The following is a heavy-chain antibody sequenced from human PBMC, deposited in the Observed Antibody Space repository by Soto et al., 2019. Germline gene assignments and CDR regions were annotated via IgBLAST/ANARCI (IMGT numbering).Heavy chain of an antibody. V-gene: IGHV3-48*02. CDR2: ISSSSNTI. CDR1: GFTFSSYS. CDR3: ARTVMAASYYYYYGMDV. J-gene: IGHJ6*02. Sequence: PGGSLRLSCAASGFTFSSYSMNWVRRAPGKGLEWVSYISSSSNTIYYADSVKGRFTISRDNAKNSLYLQMNSLRDEDTAVYYCARTVMAASYYYYYGMDVWGQGTTVTVSS. D-gene: IGHD1-26*01.